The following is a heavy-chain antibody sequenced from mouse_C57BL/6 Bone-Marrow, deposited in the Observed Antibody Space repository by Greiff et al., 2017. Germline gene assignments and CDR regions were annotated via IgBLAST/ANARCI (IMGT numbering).Heavy chain of an antibody. V-gene: IGHV5-17*01. D-gene: IGHD1-1*01. J-gene: IGHJ2*01. CDR3: ASPITTVAFDY. Sequence: EVQLVESGGGLVKPGGSLKLSCAASGFTFSDYGMHWVRQAPEKGLEWVAYISSGSSTIYYADTVKGRFTISRDNAKNTLFLQMTSLRSEDTAMYYCASPITTVAFDYWGQGTTRTVSS. CDR2: ISSGSSTI. CDR1: GFTFSDYG.